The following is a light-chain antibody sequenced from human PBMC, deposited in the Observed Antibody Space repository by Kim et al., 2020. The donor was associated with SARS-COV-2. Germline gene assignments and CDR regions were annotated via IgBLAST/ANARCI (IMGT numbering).Light chain of an antibody. J-gene: IGLJ2*01. CDR3: AAWDDSLNGVI. CDR2: YDD. V-gene: IGLV1-36*01. CDR1: STTLGNKV. Sequence: RQRLTSTLSGGSTTLGNKVVNWYQQLQRKAPKLLIYYDDLLPSGVSDRFSGSKSGTSASLAISGLQSEDEADYYCAAWDDSLNGVIFGGGTQLTVL.